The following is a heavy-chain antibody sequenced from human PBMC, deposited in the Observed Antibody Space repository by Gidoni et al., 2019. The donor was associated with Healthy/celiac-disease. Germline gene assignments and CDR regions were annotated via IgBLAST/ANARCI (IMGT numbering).Heavy chain of an antibody. Sequence: QVQLVESGGGVVQPGRSLRLSCAASGFTFSSYAMHWVRQAPGKGLEWVAVISYDGSNKYYADSVKGRFTISRDNSKNTLYLQMNSLRAEDTAVYYCARETGLLWFGELINWFDPWGQGTLVTVSS. D-gene: IGHD3-10*01. CDR1: GFTFSSYA. CDR2: ISYDGSNK. J-gene: IGHJ5*02. V-gene: IGHV3-30-3*01. CDR3: ARETGLLWFGELINWFDP.